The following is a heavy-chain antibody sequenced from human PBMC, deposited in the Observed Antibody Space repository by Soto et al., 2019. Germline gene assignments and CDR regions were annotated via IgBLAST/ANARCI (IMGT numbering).Heavy chain of an antibody. V-gene: IGHV3-21*01. D-gene: IGHD6-6*01. CDR1: GFTFSSYT. Sequence: GGALRLSCAASGFTFSSYTMNWVRQAPGKGLEWVSSISSSSSYIYYAASVKGRFTISRDHAKNSLYLQMNSLRAEDTAVYYCARIQLGYAAFDIRGQGTMVTVS. CDR2: ISSSSSYI. J-gene: IGHJ3*02. CDR3: ARIQLGYAAFDI.